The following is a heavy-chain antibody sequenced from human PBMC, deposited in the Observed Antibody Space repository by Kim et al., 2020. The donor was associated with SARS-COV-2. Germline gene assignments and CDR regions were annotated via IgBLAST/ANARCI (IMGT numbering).Heavy chain of an antibody. Sequence: SETLSLTCTVSGGSISSYYWSWIRQPPGKGLEWIGYIYYSGSTNYNPSLKSRVTISVDTSKNQFSLKLSSVTAADTAVYYCARDRAIRVPTQKRYYYYYGMDVWGQGTTVTVSS. CDR3: ARDRAIRVPTQKRYYYYYGMDV. V-gene: IGHV4-59*13. J-gene: IGHJ6*02. D-gene: IGHD1-1*01. CDR1: GGSISSYY. CDR2: IYYSGST.